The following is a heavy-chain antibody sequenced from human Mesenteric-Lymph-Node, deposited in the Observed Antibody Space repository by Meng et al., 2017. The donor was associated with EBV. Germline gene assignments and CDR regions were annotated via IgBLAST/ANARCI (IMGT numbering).Heavy chain of an antibody. CDR3: ARGLEVATMSY. CDR1: VGPISSGGYY. V-gene: IGHV4-30-4*01. J-gene: IGHJ4*02. CDR2: LYYSGST. D-gene: IGHD5-12*01. Sequence: QVQLQGSGPGLVKPSQTVFLSLAVSVGPISSGGYYWSWIRQPPGKGLEWIGYLYYSGSTYYNPSLKSRVTISVDTSKNQFSLKLSSVTAADTAVYYCARGLEVATMSYWGQGTLVTVSS.